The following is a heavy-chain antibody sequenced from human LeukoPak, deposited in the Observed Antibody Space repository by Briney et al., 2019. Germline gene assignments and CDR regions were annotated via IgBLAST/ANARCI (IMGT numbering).Heavy chain of an antibody. CDR2: IHSNGNT. J-gene: IGHJ4*02. CDR1: GFSVRTHY. CDR3: ARGGYNSGYLKALDY. V-gene: IGHV3-53*01. D-gene: IGHD5-18*01. Sequence: GGSLRLSCAASGFSVRTHYMIWVRQAPGKGLEWVSGIHSNGNTDYADSVKGRFTISRDTSQNTLYFHMNSLRVEDTALYYCARGGYNSGYLKALDYWGQGTLLTVSS.